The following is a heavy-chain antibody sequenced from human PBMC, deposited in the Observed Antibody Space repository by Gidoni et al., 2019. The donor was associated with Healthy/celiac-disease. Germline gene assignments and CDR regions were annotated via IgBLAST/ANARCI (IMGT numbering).Heavy chain of an antibody. J-gene: IGHJ4*02. CDR2: SSGSGGST. CDR1: GFPFSRSA. D-gene: IGHD6-19*01. Sequence: EVQLLESGGGLVQAGGSLRLPCAAPGFPFSRSAMTWVRQAPGKGLEGVSASSGSGGSTYYADSVKGRFTISRDNSKNTLYLQMNSLRAEDTAVYYCAKDRGARRSGAGTPHYDYWGQGTLVTVSS. CDR3: AKDRGARRSGAGTPHYDY. V-gene: IGHV3-23*01.